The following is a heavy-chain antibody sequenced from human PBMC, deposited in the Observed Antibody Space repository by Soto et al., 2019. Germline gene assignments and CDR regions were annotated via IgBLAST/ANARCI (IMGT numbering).Heavy chain of an antibody. CDR3: ARLGTMAAPDG. CDR1: GYSFTSYW. D-gene: IGHD1-7*01. CDR2: IYPGDSET. Sequence: GESLKISCKGSGYSFTSYWIGWVRQMPGKGLEWMGIIYPGDSETRYSPSFEGQVTISVDKSTSTAYLQWSSLKASDTAMYYCARLGTMAAPDGWGQGTLVNVSA. V-gene: IGHV5-51*01. J-gene: IGHJ4*02.